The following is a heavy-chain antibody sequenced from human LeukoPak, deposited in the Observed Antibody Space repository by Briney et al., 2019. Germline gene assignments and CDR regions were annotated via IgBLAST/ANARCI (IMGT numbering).Heavy chain of an antibody. CDR1: GFTVSSNY. D-gene: IGHD6-19*01. Sequence: HPGGSLRLSCAASGFTVSSNYMSWVRQAPGKGLEWVSVIYSGGSTYYADSVKGRFSISRDNSKNTLYLQMNSLRAEDTAVYYCARAPVAGTFYFDYWGQGTLVTVSS. J-gene: IGHJ4*02. V-gene: IGHV3-53*01. CDR2: IYSGGST. CDR3: ARAPVAGTFYFDY.